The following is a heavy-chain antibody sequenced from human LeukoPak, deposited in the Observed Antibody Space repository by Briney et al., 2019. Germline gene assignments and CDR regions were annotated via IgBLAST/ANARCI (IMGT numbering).Heavy chain of an antibody. Sequence: ASVKVSCKASGYTFTGYYIHRVRQAPGQGLEWMGWINPNSGETNYAQKFQGRVTMTRDTSISTAYMELSRLRSDDTAMYYCARDWLLRYSQGGFDNWGQGTLVTVSS. D-gene: IGHD3-9*01. CDR3: ARDWLLRYSQGGFDN. CDR1: GYTFTGYY. V-gene: IGHV1-2*02. J-gene: IGHJ4*02. CDR2: INPNSGET.